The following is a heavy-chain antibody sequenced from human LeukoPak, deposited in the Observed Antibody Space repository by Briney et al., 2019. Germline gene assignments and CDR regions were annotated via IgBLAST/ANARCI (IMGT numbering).Heavy chain of an antibody. D-gene: IGHD3-9*01. Sequence: PSETLSLTCTVSGGSISSYYWSWIRQPPGKGLEWIGYIYSSGSTNYNPSLKSRVTISVDTSKNQFSLKLSSVTAADTAVYYCARVGTYDILTGYYSRSFDYWGQGTLVTVSS. J-gene: IGHJ4*02. CDR1: GGSISSYY. CDR3: ARVGTYDILTGYYSRSFDY. CDR2: IYSSGST. V-gene: IGHV4-59*01.